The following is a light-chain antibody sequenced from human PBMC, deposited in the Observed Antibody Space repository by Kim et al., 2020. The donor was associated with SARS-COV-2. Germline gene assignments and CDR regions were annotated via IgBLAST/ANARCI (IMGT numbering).Light chain of an antibody. Sequence: EIVMTQSPATLSVSPGERATLSCRASQSVSSNLAWYQQNPGQAPRLLIYGASTRATGIPARFSGSGSGTEFTLTISSLQSEDFAVYYCRQYNNSTTSDTFGKVTRLEIK. CDR1: QSVSSN. V-gene: IGKV3-15*01. CDR2: GAS. CDR3: RQYNNSTTSDT. J-gene: IGKJ5*01.